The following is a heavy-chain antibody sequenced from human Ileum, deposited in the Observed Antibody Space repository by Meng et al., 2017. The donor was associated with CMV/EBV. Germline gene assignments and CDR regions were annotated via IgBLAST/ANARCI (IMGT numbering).Heavy chain of an antibody. D-gene: IGHD1-26*01. Sequence: GPGRGVVGRAGALLATACGSGDSLRGCLWGYIHQPSEKLMEWIGHFDPRWSARYNPSHGSRVTMSVEKSKNQVSLKLTSVTAADTAVYYCARDVRLGGHFDHWGQGTLVTVSS. V-gene: IGHV4-4*07. CDR2: FDPRWSA. CDR1: GDSLRGCL. CDR3: ARDVRLGGHFDH. J-gene: IGHJ4*02.